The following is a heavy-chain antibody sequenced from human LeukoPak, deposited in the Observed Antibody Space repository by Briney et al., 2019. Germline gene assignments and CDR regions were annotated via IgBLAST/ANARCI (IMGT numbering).Heavy chain of an antibody. D-gene: IGHD2-15*01. J-gene: IGHJ4*02. CDR1: GYTFTGYY. CDR3: ARDAGSGVVDY. Sequence: ASMKGSCKASGYTFTGYYMHWVRQAPGQGLEWMGWISGYNGNTNYAQRLQGRVTMTTDTATSTAYMDLRSLKSDDTAVYYCARDAGSGVVDYWGQGTLVTVSS. V-gene: IGHV1-18*04. CDR2: ISGYNGNT.